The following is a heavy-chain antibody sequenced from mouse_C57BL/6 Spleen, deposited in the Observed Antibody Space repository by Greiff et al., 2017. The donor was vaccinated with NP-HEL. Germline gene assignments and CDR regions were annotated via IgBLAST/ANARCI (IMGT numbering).Heavy chain of an antibody. D-gene: IGHD1-1*01. Sequence: LEESGPELVKPGASVKISCKASGYSFTDYNMNWVKQSNGKSLEWIGVINPNYGTTSYNQKFKGKATLTVDQSSSTAYMQLNSLTSEDSAVYYCARNFDYGSQYYFDYWGQGTTLTVSS. V-gene: IGHV1-39*01. CDR3: ARNFDYGSQYYFDY. J-gene: IGHJ2*01. CDR2: INPNYGTT. CDR1: GYSFTDYN.